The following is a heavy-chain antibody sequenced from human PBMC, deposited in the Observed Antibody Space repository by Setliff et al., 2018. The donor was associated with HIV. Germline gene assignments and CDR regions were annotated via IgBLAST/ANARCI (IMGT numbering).Heavy chain of an antibody. CDR1: GYSYTRYG. J-gene: IGHJ5*02. CDR2: ISAYNGNT. V-gene: IGHV1-18*01. Sequence: GASVKVSCKASGYSYTRYGITWVRQAPGQGLEWMGWISAYNGNTNYAQKFQGGVTMTTDTSTSTAYMELRSLRSDDTAVYYCARGRNWFDPWGQGSLVTVSS. CDR3: ARGRNWFDP.